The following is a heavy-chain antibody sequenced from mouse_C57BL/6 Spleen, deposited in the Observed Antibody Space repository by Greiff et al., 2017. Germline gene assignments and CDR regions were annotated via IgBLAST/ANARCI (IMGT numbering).Heavy chain of an antibody. V-gene: IGHV1-64*01. CDR2: IHPNSGST. CDR3: ARGGTTVVAFDY. J-gene: IGHJ2*01. D-gene: IGHD1-1*01. Sequence: QVQLQQPGAELVKPGASVKLSCKASGYTFTSYWMHWVKQRPGQGLEWIGMIHPNSGSTNYNEKFKSKATLTVDKSSSTAYMQLSSLTSEDSAVXCCARGGTTVVAFDYWGQGTTLTVSS. CDR1: GYTFTSYW.